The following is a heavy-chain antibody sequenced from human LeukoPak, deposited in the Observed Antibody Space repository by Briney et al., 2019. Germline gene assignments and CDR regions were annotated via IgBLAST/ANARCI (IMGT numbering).Heavy chain of an antibody. CDR1: GYTFSSYD. J-gene: IGHJ4*02. D-gene: IGHD3-10*02. V-gene: IGHV3-30*01. Sequence: GGSLRLSCAASGYTFSSYDIHWVRQAPGKGLEWVSVISHDGSNKYYADSVKGRFTISRDNSKNTAYLQMNSLRPEDTALYYCARGGMFFDFWGQETLVTVSS. CDR2: ISHDGSNK. CDR3: ARGGMFFDF.